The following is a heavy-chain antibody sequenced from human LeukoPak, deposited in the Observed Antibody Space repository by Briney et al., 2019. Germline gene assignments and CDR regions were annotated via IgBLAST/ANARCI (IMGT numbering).Heavy chain of an antibody. J-gene: IGHJ6*03. D-gene: IGHD3-3*01. CDR3: ATNNPPNFWSGYPPPYYYYYYYMDV. Sequence: PSETLSLTCTVSGGSFSSYYWSWIRQPPGKGLEWIGSIYHSGSTYYNPSLKSRVTISVDTSKNQFSLKLSSVTAADTAVYYCATNNPPNFWSGYPPPYYYYYYYMDVWGKGTTVTVSS. CDR2: IYHSGST. CDR1: GGSFSSYY. V-gene: IGHV4-39*07.